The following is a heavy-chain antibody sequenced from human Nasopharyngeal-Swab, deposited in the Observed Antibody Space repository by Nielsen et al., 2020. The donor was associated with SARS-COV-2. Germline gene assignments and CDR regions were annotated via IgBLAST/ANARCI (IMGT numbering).Heavy chain of an antibody. D-gene: IGHD6-19*01. CDR3: ARELHSSGWGTPHWYFDL. Sequence: WVRQAPGQGLEWMGIINPSGGSTSSAQKFQGRVTMTRDTSTSTVYMELSSLRSEDTAVYYCARELHSSGWGTPHWYFDLWGRGTLVTVFS. J-gene: IGHJ2*01. V-gene: IGHV1-46*01. CDR2: INPSGGST.